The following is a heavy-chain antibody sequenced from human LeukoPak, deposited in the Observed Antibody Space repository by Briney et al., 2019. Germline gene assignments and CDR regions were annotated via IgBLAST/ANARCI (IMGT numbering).Heavy chain of an antibody. CDR3: ARALTYGSRTYYFDY. Sequence: SETLSLTCTVSGGSISGYYWSWIRQPPGKGLEWLGYIYYSGSTNYNPSLKSRVTISLDTSKNQFSLKLSSVTAADTAVYYCARALTYGSRTYYFDYWGQGTLVTVSS. D-gene: IGHD3-10*01. J-gene: IGHJ4*02. CDR1: GGSISGYY. CDR2: IYYSGST. V-gene: IGHV4-59*01.